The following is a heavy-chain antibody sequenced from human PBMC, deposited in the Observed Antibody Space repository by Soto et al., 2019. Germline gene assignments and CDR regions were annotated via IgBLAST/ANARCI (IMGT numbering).Heavy chain of an antibody. CDR2: INPNSGGT. CDR3: ARGQTGWLRSDYYYGMDV. D-gene: IGHD5-12*01. J-gene: IGHJ6*02. Sequence: ASVKVSCKASGYTFTGYYMHWVRQAPGQGLEWMGWINPNSGGTNYAQKFQGWVTMTRDTSISTAYMELSRLRSDDTVVYYCARGQTGWLRSDYYYGMDVWGQGTTVTVSS. CDR1: GYTFTGYY. V-gene: IGHV1-2*04.